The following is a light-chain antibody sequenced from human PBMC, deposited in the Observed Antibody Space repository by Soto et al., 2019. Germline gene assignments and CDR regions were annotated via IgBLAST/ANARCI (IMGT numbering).Light chain of an antibody. CDR2: EVS. Sequence: QSALTQPASVSGSPGQSITISCTGTSSDVGGYNYVSWYQQHPGKAPKLIIYEVSNRPSGVSSRFSGSKSGNTASLTISGLQAEDEADYSCSSCTHSTTLHVLFGGGTKLTVL. V-gene: IGLV2-14*01. CDR3: SSCTHSTTLHVL. J-gene: IGLJ2*01. CDR1: SSDVGGYNY.